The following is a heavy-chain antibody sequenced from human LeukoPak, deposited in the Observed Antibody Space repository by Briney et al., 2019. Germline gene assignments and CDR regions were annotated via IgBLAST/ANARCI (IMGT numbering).Heavy chain of an antibody. D-gene: IGHD6-19*01. Sequence: AVTVTFTCSGCTFSSYAINWVRQAPAQGLEWMGGIIPIFGTANYSQEFQGRVTITADKSTSTAYMELGSLRSEDMAVCDFAREAAVACTEYWGQGTLVTVSS. J-gene: IGHJ4*02. CDR1: GCTFSSYA. CDR3: AREAAVACTEY. V-gene: IGHV1-69*06. CDR2: IIPIFGTA.